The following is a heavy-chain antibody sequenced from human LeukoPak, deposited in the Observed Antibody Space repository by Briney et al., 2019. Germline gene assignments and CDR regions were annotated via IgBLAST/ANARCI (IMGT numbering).Heavy chain of an antibody. V-gene: IGHV4-39*01. Sequence: SETLSLTCTVSGGSISSSSYYWGWIRQPPGKGLEWIGSIYYSGSTYYNPSLKSRVTISVATSKSQFSLKLSSVTAADTAVYYFARHIYVWWSYPDYWGQGTLVTVSS. J-gene: IGHJ4*02. D-gene: IGHD3-16*02. CDR2: IYYSGST. CDR3: ARHIYVWWSYPDY. CDR1: GGSISSSSYY.